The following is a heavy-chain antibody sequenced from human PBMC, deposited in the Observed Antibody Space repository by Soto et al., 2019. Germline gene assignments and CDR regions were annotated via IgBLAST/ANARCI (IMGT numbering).Heavy chain of an antibody. CDR2: VYYSGST. CDR3: ARGVGNDYSDYYFDY. V-gene: IGHV4-31*03. CDR1: GGSIRSGGYY. D-gene: IGHD4-17*01. J-gene: IGHJ4*02. Sequence: QVQLQESGPGLVKPSQTLSLTCTVSGGSIRSGGYYWSWIRQPPGKGLEWIGYVYYSGSTYFNLSLKSRVTISVDTSKNQFSLKLSSVTAADTAVYYCARGVGNDYSDYYFDYWGQGTLVTVSS.